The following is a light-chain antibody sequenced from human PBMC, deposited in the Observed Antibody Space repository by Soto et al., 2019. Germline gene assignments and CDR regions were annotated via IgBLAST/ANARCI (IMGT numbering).Light chain of an antibody. CDR3: SSYTLRNTLVL. CDR1: SSDVGGYNF. Sequence: QSALTQPASVSGSPGQSITISCTGTSSDVGGYNFVSWYQQHPGKAPRLIIYEVSSRPSGVSYRFSGSKSVNTASLTISGLQAEDEADYYCSSYTLRNTLVLFGGGTKVTVL. CDR2: EVS. V-gene: IGLV2-14*01. J-gene: IGLJ3*02.